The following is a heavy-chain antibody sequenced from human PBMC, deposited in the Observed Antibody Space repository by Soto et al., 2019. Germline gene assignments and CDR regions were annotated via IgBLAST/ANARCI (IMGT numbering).Heavy chain of an antibody. CDR3: AKAIRVDYGGNDY. J-gene: IGHJ4*02. CDR1: GFTFSSYA. V-gene: IGHV3-23*01. CDR2: ISGSGGST. D-gene: IGHD4-17*01. Sequence: GGSLRLSCAASGFTFSSYAMSWVRQAPGKGLEWVSAISGSGGSTYYADSGKGRFTISRDNSKNTLYLQMNSLRAEDTAVYYCAKAIRVDYGGNDYWGQGTLVTVSS.